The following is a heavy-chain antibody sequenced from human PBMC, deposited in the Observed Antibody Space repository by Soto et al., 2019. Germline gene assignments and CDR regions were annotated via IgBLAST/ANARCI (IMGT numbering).Heavy chain of an antibody. CDR2: IYYSGST. Sequence: LSVSWTVAEGTSGGGDYYRSCIRQPPGKGLEWIGYIYYSGSTYYNPSLKSRVTISVDTSKNQFSLKLSSVTAADTAVYYCARERPDGARLDPWAQAILVTVSS. CDR3: ARERPDGARLDP. CDR1: EGTSGGGDYY. D-gene: IGHD6-6*01. J-gene: IGHJ5*02. V-gene: IGHV4-30-4*01.